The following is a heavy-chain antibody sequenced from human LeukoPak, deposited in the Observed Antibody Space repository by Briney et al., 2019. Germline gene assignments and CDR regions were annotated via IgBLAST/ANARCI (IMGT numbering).Heavy chain of an antibody. V-gene: IGHV3-66*01. J-gene: IGHJ4*02. CDR1: GFTVSTYY. Sequence: PGGSLRLSCAASGFTVSTYYMNWVRQAPGKGLEWFSIIYTGGNTYYADSVKGRLTISRDNSKNTVYLQMNSLRAEDTAVYYCARVRGGYYFDYWGQGTLVTVSS. D-gene: IGHD3-16*01. CDR3: ARVRGGYYFDY. CDR2: IYTGGNT.